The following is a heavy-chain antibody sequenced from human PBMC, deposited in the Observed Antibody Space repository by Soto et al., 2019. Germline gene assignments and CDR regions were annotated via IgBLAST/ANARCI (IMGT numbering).Heavy chain of an antibody. CDR1: GGSFSGYY. CDR2: INHSGST. D-gene: IGHD6-6*01. Sequence: SETLSVTCAVYGGSFSGYYWSRIRQPPGKGLEWIGEINHSGSTNYNPSLKSRVTISVDTSKNQFSLKLSSVTAADTAVYYCARALKSLAAPGWFDPWGHGTLVTVSS. V-gene: IGHV4-34*01. J-gene: IGHJ5*02. CDR3: ARALKSLAAPGWFDP.